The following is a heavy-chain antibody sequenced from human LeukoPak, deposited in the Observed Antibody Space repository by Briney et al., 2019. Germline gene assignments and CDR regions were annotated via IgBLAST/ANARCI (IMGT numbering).Heavy chain of an antibody. D-gene: IGHD5-12*01. CDR3: ARDRGSTGYDLYDY. J-gene: IGHJ4*02. V-gene: IGHV3-7*01. Sequence: GGSLRLSCVASGVTFSNYCMAWVRETPGKGLECGAKIKQDASEKYYVDSVKGRFTISRDNSQNSFYLRLNSLRVEDTAVYYCARDRGSTGYDLYDYWGQGTLVTVSS. CDR1: GVTFSNYC. CDR2: IKQDASEK.